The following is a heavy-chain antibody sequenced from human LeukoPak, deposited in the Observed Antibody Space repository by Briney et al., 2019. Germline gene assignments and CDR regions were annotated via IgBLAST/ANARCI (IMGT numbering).Heavy chain of an antibody. CDR2: ISGSGGST. Sequence: GGSLRLSCAASGFTFSSYAMSWVRQAPGKGLEWVSAISGSGGSTYYANSVKGRFTISRDNSKNTLYLQMNSLRAEDTAVYYCAKSGPRYCSGGSCRGGYWGQGTLVTVSS. V-gene: IGHV3-23*01. J-gene: IGHJ4*02. CDR3: AKSGPRYCSGGSCRGGY. CDR1: GFTFSSYA. D-gene: IGHD2-15*01.